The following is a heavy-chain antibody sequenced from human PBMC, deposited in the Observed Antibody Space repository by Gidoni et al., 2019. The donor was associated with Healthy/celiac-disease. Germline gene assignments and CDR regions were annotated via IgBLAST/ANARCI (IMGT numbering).Heavy chain of an antibody. Sequence: EVQLVQSGAEVKKPGESLKISCQASGYTFNTYWIAGVPQMPGKGLEWMGIIYPADSDTRSSPSFEGHVTISADKSTTAAYLQWSSLEASDTAMYYCARSALSRGYSSGWFLHWGQGTLVTVSS. J-gene: IGHJ4*02. V-gene: IGHV5-51*01. CDR3: ARSALSRGYSSGWFLH. CDR2: IYPADSDT. CDR1: GYTFNTYW. D-gene: IGHD6-19*01.